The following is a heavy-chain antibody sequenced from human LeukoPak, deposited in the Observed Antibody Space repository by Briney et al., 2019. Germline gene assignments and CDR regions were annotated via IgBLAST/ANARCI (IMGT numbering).Heavy chain of an antibody. CDR3: ARNVGWYSHDT. D-gene: IGHD6-19*01. CDR1: GDSLSAHY. J-gene: IGHJ5*02. V-gene: IGHV4-59*08. Sequence: ASETLSLTCAVSGDSLSAHYWSWIRQPPGKGLEWIGYIYGSGSTHYDPSFRSRATISEDTSKNQFSLQLTSVTAADTAVYYCARNVGWYSHDTWGQGTLVTVSS. CDR2: IYGSGST.